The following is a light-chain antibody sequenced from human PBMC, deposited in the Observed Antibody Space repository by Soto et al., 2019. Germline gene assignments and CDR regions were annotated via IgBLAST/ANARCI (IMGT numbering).Light chain of an antibody. J-gene: IGKJ1*01. Sequence: DIQVTQSPSTLSASVGDRVTITCRASQSISNWLAWHQQKPGKAPKLLIYKASNLESGAPSRFSGSGSGTEFTLTISSLQPDDFATYYCQQYNSYRAFGQGTKVDIK. CDR2: KAS. CDR3: QQYNSYRA. CDR1: QSISNW. V-gene: IGKV1-5*03.